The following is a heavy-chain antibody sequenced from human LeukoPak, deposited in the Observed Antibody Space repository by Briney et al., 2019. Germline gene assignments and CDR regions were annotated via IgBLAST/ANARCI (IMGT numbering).Heavy chain of an antibody. J-gene: IGHJ6*02. CDR3: AKDQGMSLAAADPGYPYYYIMDV. CDR1: GFSFSTYD. Sequence: GGSLRLSCATSGFSFSTYDMHWVRRAPGKGLEWVALVQVDGSHKYYADSVKGRFTISRDNSKNTLYLQMNSLRAEDTAVYYCAKDQGMSLAAADPGYPYYYIMDVWGQGTTVTVSS. D-gene: IGHD6-13*01. CDR2: VQVDGSHK. V-gene: IGHV3-30*02.